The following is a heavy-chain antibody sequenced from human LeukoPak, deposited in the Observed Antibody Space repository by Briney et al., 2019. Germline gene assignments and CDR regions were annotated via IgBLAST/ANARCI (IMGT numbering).Heavy chain of an antibody. CDR3: ARGLSSGDGYNYWRFDP. D-gene: IGHD5-24*01. V-gene: IGHV1-2*02. CDR2: INHKSGGA. CDR1: GYSVNAYN. Sequence: ASVKVSCKASGYSVNAYNMHWVRQAPGQGLEWMGWINHKSGGANYAQKFQGRVTMTRNTSISTAYMELSSLRSEDTAVYYCARGLSSGDGYNYWRFDPWGQGTLVTVSS. J-gene: IGHJ5*02.